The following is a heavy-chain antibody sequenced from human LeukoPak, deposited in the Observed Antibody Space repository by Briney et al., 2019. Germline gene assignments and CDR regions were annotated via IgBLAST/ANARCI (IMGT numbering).Heavy chain of an antibody. D-gene: IGHD2-15*01. Sequence: GGSLRLSCAASGFTFSSYSMNWVRQAPGKGLEWVSSISSSSSYIYYADSVKGRFTISRDNAKNSLYLQMNSLGAEDTAVYYCAGSVGYCSGGSCYSAHYYYYYMDVWGKGTTVTVSS. CDR2: ISSSSSYI. CDR1: GFTFSSYS. J-gene: IGHJ6*03. CDR3: AGSVGYCSGGSCYSAHYYYYYMDV. V-gene: IGHV3-21*01.